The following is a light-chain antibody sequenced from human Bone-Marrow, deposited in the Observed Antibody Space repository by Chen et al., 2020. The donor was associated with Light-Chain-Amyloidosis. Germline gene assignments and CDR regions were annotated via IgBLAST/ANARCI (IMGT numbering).Light chain of an antibody. J-gene: IGKJ1*01. V-gene: IGKV1-27*01. CDR2: AAS. Sequence: DIQMTQSPSSLSASVGDRVTITCRASQDISNSLAWYQQKPGKAPKLLIYAASALQSGVPSRFRGSGSGSGTDFTLTINSLQPEDVATYYCQKYNSAPRTFGQGTKVEIK. CDR3: QKYNSAPRT. CDR1: QDISNS.